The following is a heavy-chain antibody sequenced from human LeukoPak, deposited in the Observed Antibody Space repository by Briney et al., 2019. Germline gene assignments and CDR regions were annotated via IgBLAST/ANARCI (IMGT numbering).Heavy chain of an antibody. CDR1: GYTLTELS. CDR2: FDPEDGET. CDR3: ATVSPYYGSGSLVDY. V-gene: IGHV1-24*01. Sequence: ASVKVSCKVSGYTLTELSMHWVRQAPGKGLEWMGGFDPEDGETIYAQKFQGRVTMTEDTSTDTAYVELSSLRSEDTAVYYCATVSPYYGSGSLVDYWGQGTLVTVSS. D-gene: IGHD3-10*01. J-gene: IGHJ4*02.